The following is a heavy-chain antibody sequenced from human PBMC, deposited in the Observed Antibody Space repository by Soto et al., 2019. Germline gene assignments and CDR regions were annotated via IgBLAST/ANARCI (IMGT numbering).Heavy chain of an antibody. CDR2: IYYSGST. Sequence: SETLSLTCPFSGFSVNSDIYYLSWIRQPPGKGLEWIGYIYYSGSTNYNPSLKSRVTISVDLSKNRFSLRLSSVTTADTALYYCARTTAVPNTLRSRYFFDYWGQGTLVTVSS. D-gene: IGHD4-17*01. J-gene: IGHJ4*02. CDR3: ARTTAVPNTLRSRYFFDY. V-gene: IGHV4-61*01. CDR1: GFSVNSDIYY.